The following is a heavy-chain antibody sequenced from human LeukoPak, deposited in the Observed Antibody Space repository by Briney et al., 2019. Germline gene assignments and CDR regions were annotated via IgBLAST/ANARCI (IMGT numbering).Heavy chain of an antibody. CDR2: IYYSGST. J-gene: IGHJ4*02. Sequence: SQTLSLTCTVSGGSISSGDYYWSWIRQPPGRGLEWIVYIYYSGSTYYNPSLKSRITISVDTSKNQFSLKLSSVTAADTAVYYCARDIYGDSQFDYWGQGTLVTVSS. V-gene: IGHV4-30-4*01. D-gene: IGHD4-17*01. CDR1: GGSISSGDYY. CDR3: ARDIYGDSQFDY.